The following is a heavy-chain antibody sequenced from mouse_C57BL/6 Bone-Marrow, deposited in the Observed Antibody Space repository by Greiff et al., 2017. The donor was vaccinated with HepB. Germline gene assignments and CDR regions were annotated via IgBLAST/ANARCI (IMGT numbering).Heavy chain of an antibody. J-gene: IGHJ2*01. V-gene: IGHV7-3*01. Sequence: EVKLVESGGGLVQLGGSLSLSCAASGFTFTDYYMSWVRQPPGKALEWLGFIRNKANGYTTEYSASVKGRFTISRDNSQSILYLQMNTLRAEDSATYYCARRGGNYYFDYWGQGTTLTVSS. CDR2: IRNKANGYTT. D-gene: IGHD2-1*01. CDR3: ARRGGNYYFDY. CDR1: GFTFTDYY.